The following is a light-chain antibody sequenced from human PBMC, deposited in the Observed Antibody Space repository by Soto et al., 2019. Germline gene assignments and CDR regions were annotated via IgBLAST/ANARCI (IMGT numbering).Light chain of an antibody. Sequence: EKVMTQSPATLSVSPGERATLSCRASQSVNRNLAWYQQKPGQPPRLLIYGASTRATGVPDRFSGSASGTEFTLTISSLQSEDFALYYCQQYNDWPLTFGGGTKVEIK. CDR1: QSVNRN. CDR3: QQYNDWPLT. CDR2: GAS. J-gene: IGKJ4*01. V-gene: IGKV3-15*01.